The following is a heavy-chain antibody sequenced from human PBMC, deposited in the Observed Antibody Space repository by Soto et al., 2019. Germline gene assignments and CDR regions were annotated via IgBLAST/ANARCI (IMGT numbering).Heavy chain of an antibody. J-gene: IGHJ3*02. CDR1: GFTVSSNY. CDR2: IYSGGST. Sequence: GGSLRLSCAASGFTVSSNYMSWVRQAPGKGLEWVSVIYSGGSTYYADSVKGRFTISRDNSKNTLYLQMNSLRAEDTAVYYCARDQGYCSSTSCFAFDIWAKGQWSPSPQ. CDR3: ARDQGYCSSTSCFAFDI. V-gene: IGHV3-53*01. D-gene: IGHD2-2*01.